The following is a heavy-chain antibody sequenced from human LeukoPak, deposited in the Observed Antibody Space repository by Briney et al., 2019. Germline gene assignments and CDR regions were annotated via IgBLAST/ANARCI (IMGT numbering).Heavy chain of an antibody. V-gene: IGHV3-21*01. J-gene: IGHJ4*02. D-gene: IGHD3-10*01. CDR1: GFTFSRYS. CDR3: ARGARGSGTASDY. CDR2: ISISSNYI. Sequence: GGSLRLSCAASGFTFSRYSMNWVRQAPGKGLEWVSSISISSNYIYYADSVKGRFTISRDNAKNTLHLQMNSLRAEDTAVYYCARGARGSGTASDYWGQGTLVTVSS.